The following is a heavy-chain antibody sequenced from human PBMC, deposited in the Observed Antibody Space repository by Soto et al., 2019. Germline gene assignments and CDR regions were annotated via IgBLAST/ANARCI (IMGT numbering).Heavy chain of an antibody. CDR1: GYTFTNYA. D-gene: IGHD3-9*01. CDR2: ISAYNGNA. Sequence: ASVKVSCKASGYTFTNYAIIWVRQAPGQGLEWMGWISAYNGNANYAQKFQGRVTMTTDTSTTTAYMELRSLRSDDTAVFYCARIRDLRFFDWLYFDYWGQGTLVTVSS. J-gene: IGHJ4*02. V-gene: IGHV1-18*01. CDR3: ARIRDLRFFDWLYFDY.